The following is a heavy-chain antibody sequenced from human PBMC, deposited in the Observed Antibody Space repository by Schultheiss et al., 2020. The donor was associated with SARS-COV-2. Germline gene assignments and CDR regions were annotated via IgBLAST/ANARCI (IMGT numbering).Heavy chain of an antibody. V-gene: IGHV3-33*01. CDR2: IWYDGSNK. CDR1: GFTFSSYG. D-gene: IGHD3/OR15-3a*01. J-gene: IGHJ6*02. Sequence: GGSLRLSCAASGFTFSSYGMHWVRQAPGKGLEWVAVIWYDGSNKYYADSVKGRFTISRDNSKNTLYLQMNSLRAEDTAVYYCAREMGRTGSYYYYGMDVWGQGTTVTVSS. CDR3: AREMGRTGSYYYYGMDV.